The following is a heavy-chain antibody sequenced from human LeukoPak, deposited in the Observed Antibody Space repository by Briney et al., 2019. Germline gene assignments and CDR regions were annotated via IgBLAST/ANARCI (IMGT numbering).Heavy chain of an antibody. Sequence: GSLRLSCAASGFTFSSYSMNWIRQPPGKGLEWIGEINRSGDTNYAPSLKSRVTISVDTSKIQISLKLSSVTAADTAVYYCAKSRLIDSSGSRWGPGTRVTVSS. CDR3: AKSRLIDSSGSR. CDR2: INRSGDT. V-gene: IGHV4-34*08. J-gene: IGHJ4*02. D-gene: IGHD3-22*01. CDR1: GFTFSSYS.